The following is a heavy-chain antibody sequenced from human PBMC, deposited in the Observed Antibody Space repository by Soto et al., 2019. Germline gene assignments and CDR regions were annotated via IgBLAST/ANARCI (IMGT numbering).Heavy chain of an antibody. CDR3: AKDFTPWFGDYFYYYYGMDV. CDR2: MSYDGSK. J-gene: IGHJ6*02. Sequence: QVQLVESGGGVVQPGRSLRLSCAAAGFTFSSYGMHWVRQAPGTGLEWVAVMSYDGSKYYADTVKGRFTISRDNSKNTLYLQINSLRPEDTAVDYCAKDFTPWFGDYFYYYYGMDVWGQGTTVTVSS. V-gene: IGHV3-30*18. CDR1: GFTFSSYG. D-gene: IGHD4-17*01.